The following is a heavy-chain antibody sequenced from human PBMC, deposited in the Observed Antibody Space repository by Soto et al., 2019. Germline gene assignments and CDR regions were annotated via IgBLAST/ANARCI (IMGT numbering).Heavy chain of an antibody. CDR1: GYTFTNYG. J-gene: IGHJ6*02. V-gene: IGHV1-18*01. CDR2: ISGYNGNT. CDR3: AREGPSPYYYYGMDV. Sequence: QVQVVQSGDEVKKPGASVKVSCKASGYTFTNYGFSWVRQAPGQGLEWMGWISGYNGNTKYAEKFQGRVTMTTDTSTSTAHMELRRLRYDDTAVYYCAREGPSPYYYYGMDVWGQGTAVTVSS.